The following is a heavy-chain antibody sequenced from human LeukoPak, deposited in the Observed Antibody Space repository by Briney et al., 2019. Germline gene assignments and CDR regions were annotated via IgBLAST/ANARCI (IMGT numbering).Heavy chain of an antibody. Sequence: GGSLRLSCAASGFTFDDYAMHWVRQAPGKGLEWVSGISWNSGSIGYADSVKGRFTISRDNAKNSLYLQMNSLRAEDTALYYCAKAEKTPITIFGVVPGASDIWGQGTMVTVSS. CDR1: GFTFDDYA. V-gene: IGHV3-9*01. J-gene: IGHJ3*02. CDR3: AKAEKTPITIFGVVPGASDI. D-gene: IGHD3-3*01. CDR2: ISWNSGSI.